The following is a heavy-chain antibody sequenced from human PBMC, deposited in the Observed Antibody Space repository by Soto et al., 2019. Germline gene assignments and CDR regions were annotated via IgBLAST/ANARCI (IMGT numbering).Heavy chain of an antibody. CDR3: ARSSRDGYNFYFDY. V-gene: IGHV1-69*10. D-gene: IGHD1-1*01. CDR2: IIPIFGIA. Sequence: SVKVSCKASGGTFSSYAISWVRQAPGQGLEWMGGIIPIFGIANYAQKFQGRVTITADKSTSTAYMELSSLRSEDTAVYYCARSSRDGYNFYFDYWGQGTLVTVSS. CDR1: GGTFSSYA. J-gene: IGHJ4*02.